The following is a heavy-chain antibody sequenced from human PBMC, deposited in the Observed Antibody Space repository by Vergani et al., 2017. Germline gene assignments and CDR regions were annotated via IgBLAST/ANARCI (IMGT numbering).Heavy chain of an antibody. D-gene: IGHD5-12*01. J-gene: IGHJ4*02. CDR1: GGSIRSGSYY. Sequence: QVQLQDSGPGLVKPSQTLSLPCTVSGGSIRSGSYYWRWIRQPAGKGLEWIWRIYTSGSTNYNPSLKSRVTISVDTSTNPCSLKLSSVTAADTAVYYCARGPPHIVATDLVFDYWGQGTLVTVSS. CDR2: IYTSGST. V-gene: IGHV4-61*02. CDR3: ARGPPHIVATDLVFDY.